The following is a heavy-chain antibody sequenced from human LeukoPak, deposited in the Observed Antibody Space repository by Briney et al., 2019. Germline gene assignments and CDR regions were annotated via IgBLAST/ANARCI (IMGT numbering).Heavy chain of an antibody. CDR2: ISVNNGDT. J-gene: IGHJ4*02. CDR1: GYTFTSHG. CDR3: ATQRSGWYYFDY. V-gene: IGHV1-18*01. D-gene: IGHD6-19*01. Sequence: GASVIVSCKASGYTFTSHGISWVRQAPGQGLEWMGWISVNNGDTAYAQRLQGRVTMTTDTSTSTAYMELRSLRSDDTAVYYCATQRSGWYYFDYWGQGTLVTVSS.